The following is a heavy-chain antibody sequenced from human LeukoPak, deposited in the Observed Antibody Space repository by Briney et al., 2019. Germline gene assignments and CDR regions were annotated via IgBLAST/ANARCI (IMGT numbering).Heavy chain of an antibody. CDR1: GYTFTSYY. J-gene: IGHJ2*01. CDR2: INPSGGST. D-gene: IGHD5-18*01. CDR3: ARDPGREYDVDTAMGSPPDWYFDL. Sequence: ASVKVSCKASGYTFTSYYMHWVRQAPGQGLEWMGIINPSGGSTSSAQKFQRRVTMTRDTSTSTVYMELSSLRSEDTAVYYCARDPGREYDVDTAMGSPPDWYFDLWGRGTLVTVSS. V-gene: IGHV1-46*01.